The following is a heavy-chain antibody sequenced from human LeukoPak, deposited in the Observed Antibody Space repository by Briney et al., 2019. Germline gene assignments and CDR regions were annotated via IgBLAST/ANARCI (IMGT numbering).Heavy chain of an antibody. CDR2: ISADSGAI. Sequence: PGGSLRLSCAASGFTFSSHAMSWVRQAPGEGLEWVSAISADSGAIYYADSVKGRFIISRGNSKSTLYLQMNSLRAEDTAVYYCVNLVEMPTVGCDYWGQGTLVTVSS. CDR3: VNLVEMPTVGCDY. V-gene: IGHV3-23*01. CDR1: GFTFSSHA. J-gene: IGHJ4*02. D-gene: IGHD5-24*01.